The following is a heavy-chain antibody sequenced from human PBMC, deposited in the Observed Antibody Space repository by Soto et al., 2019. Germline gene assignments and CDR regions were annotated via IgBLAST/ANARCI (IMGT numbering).Heavy chain of an antibody. CDR2: ISYDGSNK. D-gene: IGHD3-10*01. J-gene: IGHJ4*02. Sequence: KGLEWVAVISYDGSNKYYADSVKGRFTISRDNSKNTLYLQMNSLRAEDTAVYFCLKASDLWFGELQGSAYRGQGAPVTGSS. CDR3: LKASDLWFGELQGSAY. V-gene: IGHV3-30*18.